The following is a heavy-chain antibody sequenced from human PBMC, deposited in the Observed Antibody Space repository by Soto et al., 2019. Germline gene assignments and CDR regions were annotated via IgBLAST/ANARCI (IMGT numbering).Heavy chain of an antibody. J-gene: IGHJ4*02. CDR3: ARGPNWGYRFDS. CDR2: LIPLFGTT. Sequence: QVQLVQSGAEVKKPGSSVKVSCEASGGTFSGHAISWVRQAPGQGPEWMGGLIPLFGTTQHAQNFQDRLTITADKSTSAAYMELTSLGFEDTAIYYCARGPNWGYRFDSWGQGTLVTVSS. V-gene: IGHV1-69*06. CDR1: GGTFSGHA. D-gene: IGHD2-15*01.